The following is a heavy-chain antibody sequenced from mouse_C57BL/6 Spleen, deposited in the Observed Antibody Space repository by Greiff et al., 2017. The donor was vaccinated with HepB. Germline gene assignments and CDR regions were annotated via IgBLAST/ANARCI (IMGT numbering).Heavy chain of an antibody. CDR2: IDPANGNT. J-gene: IGHJ1*03. Sequence: VQLQQSVAELVRPGASVKLSCTASGFNIKNTYMHWVKQRPEQGLEWIGRIDPANGNTKYAPKFQGKATITADTSSNTAYLQLSSLTSEDTAIYYCANNLVDYYGSSYGYFDVWGTGTTVTVSS. CDR1: GFNIKNTY. D-gene: IGHD1-1*01. CDR3: ANNLVDYYGSSYGYFDV. V-gene: IGHV14-3*01.